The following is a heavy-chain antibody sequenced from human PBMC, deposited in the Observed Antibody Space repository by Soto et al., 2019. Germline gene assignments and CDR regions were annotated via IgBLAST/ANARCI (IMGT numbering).Heavy chain of an antibody. CDR3: ARDGSSGWYFGYY. CDR1: GYTFTSYA. J-gene: IGHJ4*02. D-gene: IGHD6-19*01. V-gene: IGHV1-3*01. CDR2: INAGNGNT. Sequence: ASVKVSCTASGYTFTSYAMHWVRQAPGQRLEWMGWINAGNGNTKYSQKFQGRVTITRDTSASTAYMELSSLRSEDTAVYYCARDGSSGWYFGYYWGQGTLVTVSS.